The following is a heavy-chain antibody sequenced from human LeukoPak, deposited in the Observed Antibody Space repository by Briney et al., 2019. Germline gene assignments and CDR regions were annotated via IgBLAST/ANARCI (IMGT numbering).Heavy chain of an antibody. J-gene: IGHJ5*02. CDR2: IHYSGRT. V-gene: IGHV4-31*03. Sequence: PSETLSLTCTVSGGSVNSGDYYWSCIRQLPGKGLEWIAYIHYSGRTYSHPSLKSRLTLSVDTSKNHSSLRLSSVPPAPTAMYFFARDGSTVSRSLATWFDPWGQGTLVTVSS. CDR3: ARDGSTVSRSLATWFDP. D-gene: IGHD3-3*02. CDR1: GGSVNSGDYY.